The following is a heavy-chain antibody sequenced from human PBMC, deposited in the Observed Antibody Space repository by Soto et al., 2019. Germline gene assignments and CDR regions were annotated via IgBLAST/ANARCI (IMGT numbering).Heavy chain of an antibody. Sequence: PGGSLRLSCAASGFTFRNYGMNWVRQAPGKGLEWVSYIGIGSSTKYYADSVKGRFTISRDNAKNSLYLQMNSLRAEDTAVYYCARDQLYYNDISGRPLNAFDVWGQXTMVTVSS. CDR1: GFTFRNYG. CDR2: IGIGSSTK. J-gene: IGHJ3*01. CDR3: ARDQLYYNDISGRPLNAFDV. V-gene: IGHV3-48*01. D-gene: IGHD3-22*01.